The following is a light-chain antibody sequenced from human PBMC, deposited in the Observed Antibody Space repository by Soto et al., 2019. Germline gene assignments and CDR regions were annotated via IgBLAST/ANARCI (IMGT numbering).Light chain of an antibody. Sequence: EIVLTQSPGTLSLSPGERATLSCRASQSVSRNSIAWYQQQPGQAPRLLIYGASSRATDIPDRFSGSGSGTDFTLIVSRLEPEDFAVYFCQQYGTSPPTFGPGTKVDIK. CDR3: QQYGTSPPT. J-gene: IGKJ3*01. CDR2: GAS. CDR1: QSVSRNS. V-gene: IGKV3-20*01.